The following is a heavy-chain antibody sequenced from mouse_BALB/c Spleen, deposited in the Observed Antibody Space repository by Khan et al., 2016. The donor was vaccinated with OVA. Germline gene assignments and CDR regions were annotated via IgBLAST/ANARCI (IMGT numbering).Heavy chain of an antibody. Sequence: EVQLQESGPGLVKPSQSLSLTCTVTGYSITSGYGWNWIRQFPGNKLEWMGYISYSGSTNYKTSLKSRISINRDTSKNQFFLQLNSVTTEDTATYSCARTARLNYWGQGSTLTFSS. CDR2: ISYSGST. V-gene: IGHV3-2*02. CDR3: ARTARLNY. D-gene: IGHD1-2*01. J-gene: IGHJ2*01. CDR1: GYSITSGYG.